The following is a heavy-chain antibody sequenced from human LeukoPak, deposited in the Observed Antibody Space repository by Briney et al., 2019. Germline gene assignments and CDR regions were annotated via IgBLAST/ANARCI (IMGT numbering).Heavy chain of an antibody. Sequence: GSVQDSCQASRYTLTNYVISWVGQAAGQGLDWMGWISGYNGNTNYVQKLQGRVTMTTDTSTSTAYMELRSLRSDDTAVYYCARDSLYSRGTDGFDPWGQGTLVTVSS. D-gene: IGHD6-19*01. V-gene: IGHV1-18*04. CDR2: ISGYNGNT. J-gene: IGHJ5*02. CDR1: RYTLTNYV. CDR3: ARDSLYSRGTDGFDP.